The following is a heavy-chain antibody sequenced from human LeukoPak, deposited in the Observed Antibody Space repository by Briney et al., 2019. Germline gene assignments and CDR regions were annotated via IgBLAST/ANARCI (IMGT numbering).Heavy chain of an antibody. Sequence: GGSLRLSCAASGFTFSDHYMDWVRQAPGKGLEWVGRTRNKANSYTTEYAASVKGRLTISRDDSKNSLYLQMNSLKTEDTAVYYCARERGSSGYYYVGVFDYWGQGTLVTVSS. CDR1: GFTFSDHY. V-gene: IGHV3-72*01. CDR2: TRNKANSYTT. CDR3: ARERGSSGYYYVGVFDY. D-gene: IGHD3-22*01. J-gene: IGHJ4*02.